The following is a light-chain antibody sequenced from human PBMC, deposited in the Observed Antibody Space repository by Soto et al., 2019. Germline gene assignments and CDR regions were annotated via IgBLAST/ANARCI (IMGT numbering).Light chain of an antibody. Sequence: EIVVTQSPATLSVSPGERVTLSCRASQSVSSSLAWYQQRPGQATRLLIYDTSTRAAGIAARFSGSGSGTEFTLTIGSLQSEDSAVYYCQQYVHWPPEAFRQATTVDIK. V-gene: IGKV3-15*01. J-gene: IGKJ1*01. CDR1: QSVSSS. CDR2: DTS. CDR3: QQYVHWPPEA.